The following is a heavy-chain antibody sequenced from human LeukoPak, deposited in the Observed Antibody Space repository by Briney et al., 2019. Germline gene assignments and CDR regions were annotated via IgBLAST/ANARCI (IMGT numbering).Heavy chain of an antibody. D-gene: IGHD3-16*01. CDR1: SYSFISGSD. Sequence: PSETLSLTCTFSSYSFISGSDWGWIRQSPGQGLHPVGSIFHSGNSYYNPSLKSRLTMSVDTSKNQFSLKLTSVTAAATALYSCARATYVADMLYQYFDYWGQGLLVTVSS. V-gene: IGHV4-38-2*02. CDR2: IFHSGNS. CDR3: ARATYVADMLYQYFDY. J-gene: IGHJ4*02.